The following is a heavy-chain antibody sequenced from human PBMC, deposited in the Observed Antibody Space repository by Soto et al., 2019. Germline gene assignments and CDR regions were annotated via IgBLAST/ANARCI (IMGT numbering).Heavy chain of an antibody. CDR2: IYHSGST. CDR3: ARAPIVVGHYFEY. J-gene: IGHJ4*02. CDR1: VGSISSGGYS. V-gene: IGHV4-30-2*01. D-gene: IGHD3-22*01. Sequence: SETLSLTCAFSVGSISSGGYSWSWIRQPPGKGLEWIGYIYHSGSTYYNPSLKSRVTISVDRSKNQFSLKLSSVTAADTAVYYCARAPIVVGHYFEYWGQGTLVSVS.